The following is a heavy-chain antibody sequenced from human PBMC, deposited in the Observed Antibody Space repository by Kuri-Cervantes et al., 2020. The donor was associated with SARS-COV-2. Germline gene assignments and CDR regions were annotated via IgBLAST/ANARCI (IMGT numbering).Heavy chain of an antibody. CDR3: AKDEGYFDWLLSGYYYYYMDV. V-gene: IGHV3-23*01. D-gene: IGHD3-9*01. J-gene: IGHJ6*03. CDR1: GFTFSSYA. Sequence: GESLKISCAASGFTFSSYAMSWVRQAPGKGLEWVSAIIGSGGSTYYADSVKGRFTISRDNSKDTLYLQMNSLRAEDTAVYYCAKDEGYFDWLLSGYYYYYMDVWGKGTTVTVSS. CDR2: IIGSGGST.